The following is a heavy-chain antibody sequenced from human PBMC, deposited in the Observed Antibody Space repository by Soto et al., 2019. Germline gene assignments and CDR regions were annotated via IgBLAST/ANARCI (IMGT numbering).Heavy chain of an antibody. CDR3: ARGRGEDDFWSGYQNDGVDI. CDR2: MSPNSDDT. J-gene: IGHJ3*02. CDR1: GYNFTSYD. Sequence: QVQLVQSGAEVKKPGASVKVSCKASGYNFTSYDINWVRQATGQGLEWMGWMSPNSDDTGYAHNFQGRVTMTRDSSIGTAYMEMSSLRSEGTAVYYCARGRGEDDFWSGYQNDGVDIWGQGTMVTVSS. D-gene: IGHD3-3*01. V-gene: IGHV1-8*01.